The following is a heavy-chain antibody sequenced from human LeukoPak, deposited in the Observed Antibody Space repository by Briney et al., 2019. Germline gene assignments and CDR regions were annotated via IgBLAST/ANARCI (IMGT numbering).Heavy chain of an antibody. CDR1: GGSISSYY. V-gene: IGHV4-4*07. Sequence: SETLSLTCTVSGGSISSYYWSWVRQPAGKGLEWIGRIYASGNTNYNPSLKGRVTMSIDTSKNQFSLNLSSVTAADTAAYYCARGRGSSWYYFDSWGQGTLVTISS. CDR3: ARGRGSSWYYFDS. D-gene: IGHD6-13*01. CDR2: IYASGNT. J-gene: IGHJ4*02.